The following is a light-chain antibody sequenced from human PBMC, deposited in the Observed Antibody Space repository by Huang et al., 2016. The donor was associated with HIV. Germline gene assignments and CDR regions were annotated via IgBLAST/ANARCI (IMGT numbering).Light chain of an antibody. Sequence: EIVMTQSPATLSVSPGQRVTLSCRANRGVSTNLARYQQRHGQAPRILIYGSSTRAPSIPARFSGSGSGADFSLTISSLQSEDFALYYCHQYNNWLLSFGGGTRV. V-gene: IGKV3-15*01. CDR3: HQYNNWLLS. J-gene: IGKJ4*01. CDR2: GSS. CDR1: RGVSTN.